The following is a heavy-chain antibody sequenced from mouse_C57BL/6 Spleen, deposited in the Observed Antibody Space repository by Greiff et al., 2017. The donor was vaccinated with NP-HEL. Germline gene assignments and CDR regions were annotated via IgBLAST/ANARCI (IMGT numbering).Heavy chain of an antibody. CDR1: GFSLTSYG. V-gene: IGHV2-5*01. J-gene: IGHJ1*03. D-gene: IGHD1-2*01. CDR3: GKNGSSTTARGYFDV. CDR2: IWRGGST. Sequence: QVQLQQSGPGLVQPSQSLSITCTVSGFSLTSYGVHWVRQSPGKGLEWLGVIWRGGSTDYNAAFMSRLSITKDNSKSQVFFKMNSLQADDTAIYYSGKNGSSTTARGYFDVWGTGTTVTVSS.